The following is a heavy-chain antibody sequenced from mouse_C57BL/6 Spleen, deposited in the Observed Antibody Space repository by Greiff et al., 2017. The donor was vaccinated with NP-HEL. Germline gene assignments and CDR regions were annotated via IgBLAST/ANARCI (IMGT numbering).Heavy chain of an antibody. CDR3: ARDYSNYDYFDY. CDR2: INPYNGGT. Sequence: EVKLMESGPVLVKPGASVKMSCKASGYTFTDYYMNWVKQSHGKSLEWIGVINPYNGGTSYNQKFKGKATLTVDKSSSTAYMELNSLTSEDSAVYYCARDYSNYDYFDYWGQGTTLTVSS. J-gene: IGHJ2*01. D-gene: IGHD2-5*01. V-gene: IGHV1-19*01. CDR1: GYTFTDYY.